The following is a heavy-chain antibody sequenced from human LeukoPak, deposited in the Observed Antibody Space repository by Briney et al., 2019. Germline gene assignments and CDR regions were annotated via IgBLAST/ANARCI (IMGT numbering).Heavy chain of an antibody. V-gene: IGHV1-3*01. CDR2: INAGKGNT. CDR1: GYTFTSYN. Sequence: GASVKVSCKASGYTFTSYNIHWVRQAPGQRLEWMGRINAGKGNTEYSQKFQGRVIITRDTSASTAYMELSSLRSEDTAVYYCARPSTAVEVDKDLDCWGQGTLVTVSS. J-gene: IGHJ4*02. CDR3: ARPSTAVEVDKDLDC. D-gene: IGHD5-12*01.